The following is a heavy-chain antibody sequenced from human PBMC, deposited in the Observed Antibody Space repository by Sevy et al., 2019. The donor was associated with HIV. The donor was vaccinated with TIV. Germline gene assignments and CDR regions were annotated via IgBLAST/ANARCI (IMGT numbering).Heavy chain of an antibody. CDR2: IKQDESVK. J-gene: IGHJ4*02. CDR3: ARDYGDY. Sequence: GGSLRLSCAASGFTFSRYWMSWVRQAPGKGLEWVANIKQDESVKYYVDSAKGRFTISRDNAKNSLYLQMNSLRAEDTAVYYCARDYGDYWGQGTLVTVSS. V-gene: IGHV3-7*01. CDR1: GFTFSRYW. D-gene: IGHD4-17*01.